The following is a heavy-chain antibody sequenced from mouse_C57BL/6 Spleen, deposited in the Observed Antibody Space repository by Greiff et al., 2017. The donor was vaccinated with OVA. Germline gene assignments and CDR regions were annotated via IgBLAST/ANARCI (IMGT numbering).Heavy chain of an antibody. D-gene: IGHD2-3*01. V-gene: IGHV6-3*01. CDR3: TEDGYYGAMDY. CDR2: IRLKSDNYAT. CDR1: GFTFSNYW. Sequence: EVQGVESGGGLVQPGGSMKLSCVASGFTFSNYWMNWVRQSPEKGLEWVAQIRLKSDNYATHYAESVKGRFTISRDDSKSSVYLQMNNLRAEDTGIYYCTEDGYYGAMDYWGQGTSVTVSS. J-gene: IGHJ4*01.